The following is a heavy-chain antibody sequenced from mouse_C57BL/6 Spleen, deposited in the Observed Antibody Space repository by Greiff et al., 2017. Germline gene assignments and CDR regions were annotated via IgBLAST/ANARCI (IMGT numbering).Heavy chain of an antibody. CDR1: GYAFSSYW. Sequence: QVQLKEPGAELVKPGASVKISCKASGYAFSSYWMHWVKQRPGQGLAWIGQIYPGDGDTNYNGKFKGKATLTADKSSSTAYMQLSRLTSEESAVDYCARNCAYGAWFAYWGQGTLVTVSA. CDR2: IYPGDGDT. V-gene: IGHV1-80*01. CDR3: ARNCAYGAWFAY. D-gene: IGHD1-1*02. J-gene: IGHJ3*01.